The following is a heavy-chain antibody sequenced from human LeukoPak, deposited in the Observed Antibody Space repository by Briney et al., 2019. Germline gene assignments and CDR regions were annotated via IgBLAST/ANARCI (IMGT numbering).Heavy chain of an antibody. CDR3: ARDPSNTSGRYAYFDY. D-gene: IGHD6-19*01. J-gene: IGHJ4*02. V-gene: IGHV1-18*01. Sequence: ASVTVSCKASGFTFTRYGISWVRQAPGQGLEWMGWISAYNGDTNYAQKFQGRVTLTTDTSTSTAYMGLRSLRSDDTAVYYCARDPSNTSGRYAYFDYWGQGTLVTVSS. CDR1: GFTFTRYG. CDR2: ISAYNGDT.